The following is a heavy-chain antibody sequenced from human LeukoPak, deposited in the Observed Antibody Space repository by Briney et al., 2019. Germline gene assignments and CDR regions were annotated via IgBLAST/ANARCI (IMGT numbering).Heavy chain of an antibody. Sequence: GGSLRLSCAASGFSFSSYDMNWVRQAPGKGLGWVSSISSSSSYIYYADSVKGRFIISRDNAKNSLYLQMDSLRAEDTAVYYCARDPVRGVIIDNWFDPWGQGTLVTVSS. CDR2: ISSSSSYI. CDR1: GFSFSSYD. V-gene: IGHV3-21*01. D-gene: IGHD3-10*01. CDR3: ARDPVRGVIIDNWFDP. J-gene: IGHJ5*02.